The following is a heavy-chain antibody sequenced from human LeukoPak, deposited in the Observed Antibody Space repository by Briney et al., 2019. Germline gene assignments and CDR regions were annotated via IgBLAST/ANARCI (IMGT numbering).Heavy chain of an antibody. CDR2: LYSGGSS. J-gene: IGHJ4*02. Sequence: GGSLRLSCAASGVSVSSDYMSWVRQAPGKGLECVSLLYSGGSSHYAGSVKGRFTISRDKSKNMVFLQMNSLRAEDTAVYFCARSKTGSYARPFDYWGQGTLVTVSS. D-gene: IGHD1-26*01. V-gene: IGHV3-66*01. CDR3: ARSKTGSYARPFDY. CDR1: GVSVSSDY.